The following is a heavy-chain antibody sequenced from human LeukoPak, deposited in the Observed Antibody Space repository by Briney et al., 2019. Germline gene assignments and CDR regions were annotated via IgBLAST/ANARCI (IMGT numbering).Heavy chain of an antibody. V-gene: IGHV1-46*01. J-gene: IGHJ4*02. Sequence: ASVKVSCKASGGTFRTFAISWVRQAPGQGLEWMGIINPSGGSTSYAQKFQGRVTMTRDMSTSTVYMELSSLRSEDTAVYYCARATGYSYDPYYFDYWGQGTLVTVSS. D-gene: IGHD5-18*01. CDR3: ARATGYSYDPYYFDY. CDR2: INPSGGST. CDR1: GGTFRTFA.